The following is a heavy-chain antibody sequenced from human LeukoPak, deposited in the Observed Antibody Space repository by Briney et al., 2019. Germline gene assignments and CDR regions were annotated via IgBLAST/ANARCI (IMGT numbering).Heavy chain of an antibody. CDR1: GFTFSSYA. Sequence: PGGSLRLSCAASGFTFSSYAMRWVRQAPGKGLEWVSAIRGSGGSTYYADSVKGRFTISRDNSKNTLYLQMNSLRAEDTAVYYCAKHTYYDSSGYYFHYWGQGTLVTVSS. CDR3: AKHTYYDSSGYYFHY. V-gene: IGHV3-23*01. D-gene: IGHD3-22*01. CDR2: IRGSGGST. J-gene: IGHJ4*02.